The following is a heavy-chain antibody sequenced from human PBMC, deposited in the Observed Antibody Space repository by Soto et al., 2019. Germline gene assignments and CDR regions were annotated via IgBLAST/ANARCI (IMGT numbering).Heavy chain of an antibody. V-gene: IGHV4-34*01. Sequence: QVQLPQWGAGLLKPSETLSLTCAVYGGFVSSGSYYWSWSRQPPGKGLEWIGEMSHSGGTHFNPSLKSRVTISVDTSKNQFSLKMSSVTAADTALYYCARVERGTATTVVDAFDIWGPGTMVTVSS. CDR3: ARVERGTATTVVDAFDI. D-gene: IGHD1-1*01. CDR2: MSHSGGT. J-gene: IGHJ3*02. CDR1: GGFVSSGSYY.